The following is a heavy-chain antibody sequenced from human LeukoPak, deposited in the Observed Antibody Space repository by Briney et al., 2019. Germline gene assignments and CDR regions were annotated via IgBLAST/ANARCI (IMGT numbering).Heavy chain of an antibody. CDR1: GFTFSNYW. D-gene: IGHD1-26*01. CDR3: ARVRGGSGRSYAADAFDI. CDR2: IYNDGSST. V-gene: IGHV3-74*01. Sequence: GGSLRLSCAASGFTFSNYWMHWVRQAPGKGLVWVSRIYNDGSSTSYADSVKGRFTISRDNAKSTLYLQMNSLRADDTAVYYCARVRGGSGRSYAADAFDIWGQGTMVTVSS. J-gene: IGHJ3*02.